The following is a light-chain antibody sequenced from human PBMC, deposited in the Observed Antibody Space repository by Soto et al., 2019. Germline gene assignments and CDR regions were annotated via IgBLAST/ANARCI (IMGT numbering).Light chain of an antibody. CDR2: DAS. CDR3: QQYETYSGT. CDR1: QSISSY. V-gene: IGKV1-5*01. J-gene: IGKJ1*01. Sequence: DIQMTQSPSSLSASVGDRVTITCLSSQSISSYLNWYQQKPGKAPTLLIYDASALPRGVPSRFSGSGSGTEFTLTISSLQPDDFATYYCQQYETYSGTFGQGTKVDIK.